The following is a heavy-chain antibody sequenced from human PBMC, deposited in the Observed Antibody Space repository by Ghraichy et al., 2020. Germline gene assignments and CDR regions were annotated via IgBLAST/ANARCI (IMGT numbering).Heavy chain of an antibody. CDR2: IIPIFGTA. D-gene: IGHD6-13*01. CDR1: GGTFSSCA. Sequence: SVKVSCKASGGTFSSCAISWVRQAPGQGLEWMGGIIPIFGTANYAQKFQGRVTITADESTSTAYMELSSLRSEDTAVYYCARSGNEWQQHDYYYGMDVWGQGTTVTVSS. J-gene: IGHJ6*02. V-gene: IGHV1-69*13. CDR3: ARSGNEWQQHDYYYGMDV.